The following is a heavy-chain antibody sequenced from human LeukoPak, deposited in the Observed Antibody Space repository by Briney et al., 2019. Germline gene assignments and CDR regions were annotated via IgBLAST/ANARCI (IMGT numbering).Heavy chain of an antibody. CDR3: ARMGTNSSAWFAGYYYYYYMDV. CDR1: GGSLSGYY. D-gene: IGHD6-13*01. CDR2: INHSGST. V-gene: IGHV4-34*01. Sequence: SETLSLTCAVYGGSLSGYYWSWIRQPPGKGLEWIGEINHSGSTNYNPSLKSRVTISVDTSKNQFSLKLSSVTAADTAVYYCARMGTNSSAWFAGYYYYYYMDVWGKGTTVTVSS. J-gene: IGHJ6*03.